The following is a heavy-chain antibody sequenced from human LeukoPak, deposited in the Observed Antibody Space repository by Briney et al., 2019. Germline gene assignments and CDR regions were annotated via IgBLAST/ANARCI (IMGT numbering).Heavy chain of an antibody. CDR1: GFTFSSSW. CDR2: IKQDGTEE. CDR3: ARDPCHGALDY. D-gene: IGHD2-2*01. J-gene: IGHJ4*02. Sequence: GGSLRLSCVASGFTFSSSWMSWVRRAPGKGLEWVANIKQDGTEEYYVDSVGGRFSISKDNAKNSLYLQMNSLRAEDTAVYYCARDPCHGALDYWGQGALVTVSS. V-gene: IGHV3-7*03.